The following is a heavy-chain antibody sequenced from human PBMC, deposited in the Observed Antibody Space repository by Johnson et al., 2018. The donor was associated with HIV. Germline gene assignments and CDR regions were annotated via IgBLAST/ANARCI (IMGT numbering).Heavy chain of an antibody. V-gene: IGHV3-20*03. CDR1: GFIFDDHG. J-gene: IGHJ3*02. CDR3: AKESKWESRTPHDFDI. Sequence: VQLVESGGVLVQPGGSLRLSYAASGFIFDDHGMTWVRQAPGKGLEWVSGINWNGGSIGYADSVKGRFTISRDNSKNTLYLQMKSLRAEDTAVYYCAKESKWESRTPHDFDIWGQGTMVTVSS. D-gene: IGHD1-26*01. CDR2: INWNGGSI.